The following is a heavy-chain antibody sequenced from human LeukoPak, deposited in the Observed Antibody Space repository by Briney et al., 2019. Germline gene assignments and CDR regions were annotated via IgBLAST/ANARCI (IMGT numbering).Heavy chain of an antibody. CDR3: ARAYGGNSPFDY. D-gene: IGHD4-23*01. CDR2: ISHSGST. V-gene: IGHV4-30-2*01. J-gene: IGHJ4*02. CDR1: GGSISSAGYF. Sequence: SETLSLTCSVSGGSISSAGYFWSWIRQPPGKGLEWIGYISHSGSTHYKSSLKSRVTISEDRSKNQFSLNLSSVTAADTAVYYCARAYGGNSPFDYWGQGTLVTVSS.